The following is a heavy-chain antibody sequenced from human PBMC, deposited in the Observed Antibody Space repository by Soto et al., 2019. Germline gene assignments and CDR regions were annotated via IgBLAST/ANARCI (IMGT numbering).Heavy chain of an antibody. Sequence: ASVKLSCKSSGDTFNDYYIHWVRQAPGQGFEWMGWINPNGGVTKYAQKFQGWVSMTRDTSIRTVYMQLSRLRSDDTAVYYCARESGGATATLDYYYFYMDVWGTGTTVTVSS. CDR3: ARESGGATATLDYYYFYMDV. D-gene: IGHD5-12*01. CDR1: GDTFNDYY. V-gene: IGHV1-2*04. J-gene: IGHJ6*03. CDR2: INPNGGVT.